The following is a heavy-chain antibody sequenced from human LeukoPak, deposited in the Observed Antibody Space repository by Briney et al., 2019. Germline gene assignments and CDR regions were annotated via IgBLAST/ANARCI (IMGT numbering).Heavy chain of an antibody. CDR2: IYYSGST. Sequence: SQTLSLTCSASGRSKSSYLWRWPRQSPGKGLEWIGYIYYSGSTNCNPSLKSRVTISEDTSKNQFSLNLCSVTAEAAGLYSCTRRYLIAILEAFDIWGQGTMVTVAS. V-gene: IGHV4-59*01. CDR1: GRSKSSYL. CDR3: TRRYLIAILEAFDI. D-gene: IGHD2-21*01. J-gene: IGHJ3*02.